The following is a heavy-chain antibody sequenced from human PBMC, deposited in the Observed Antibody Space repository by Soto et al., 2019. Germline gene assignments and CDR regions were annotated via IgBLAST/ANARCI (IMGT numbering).Heavy chain of an antibody. CDR1: GFTFDDYA. V-gene: IGHV3-43D*04. Sequence: PGGSLRLSCAASGFTFDDYAMHWVRQAPGKGLEWVSLISWDGGSTYYADSVKGRFTISRDNSKNSLYLQMNSLRVEDTALYYCAKGKRGDYDFWSGPGLGMDVWGQGTTVTVSS. CDR2: ISWDGGST. CDR3: AKGKRGDYDFWSGPGLGMDV. D-gene: IGHD3-3*01. J-gene: IGHJ6*02.